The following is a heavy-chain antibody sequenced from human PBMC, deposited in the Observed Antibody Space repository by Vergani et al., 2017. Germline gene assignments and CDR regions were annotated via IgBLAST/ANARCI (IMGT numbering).Heavy chain of an antibody. CDR3: ARHLHCSSTSCSGIYYLDV. CDR1: GYSFTSYW. Sequence: EVQLVQSGAEVKKPGESLKISCKGSGYSFTSYWIGWVRQMPGKGLEWMGIIYPGDSDTRYSPSFQGQVTISADKSISTAYLQWSSLKASDTAVYYCARHLHCSSTSCSGIYYLDVWGKGTTVTVSS. CDR2: IYPGDSDT. D-gene: IGHD2-2*01. V-gene: IGHV5-51*01. J-gene: IGHJ6*03.